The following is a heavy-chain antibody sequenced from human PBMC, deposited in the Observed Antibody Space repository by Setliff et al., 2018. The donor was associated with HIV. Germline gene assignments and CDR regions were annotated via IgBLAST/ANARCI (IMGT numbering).Heavy chain of an antibody. CDR2: IHDSGRT. J-gene: IGHJ5*02. V-gene: IGHV4-38-2*01. CDR1: GYSLTSGYY. D-gene: IGHD1-26*01. Sequence: SETLSLTCGASGYSLTSGYYWGWIRQPPGKGLEWIGSIHDSGRTYYNPSLKSRVTISVDTSKNQFSLKLSSVTAADTAVYYYDENRILREEGFVPWGQGTLVTVSS. CDR3: DENRILREEGFVP.